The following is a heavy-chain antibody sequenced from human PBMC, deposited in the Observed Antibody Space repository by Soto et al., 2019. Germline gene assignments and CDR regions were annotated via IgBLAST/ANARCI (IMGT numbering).Heavy chain of an antibody. D-gene: IGHD2-2*01. V-gene: IGHV2-26*01. CDR1: DARMG. CDR3: ARYASGRQDYGMDV. Sequence: QVTLRESGPVLVKPTETLTLTCTVSDARMGVSCIRQPPGKALEWLAHIFSNDEKAYSTSLKNRLTISKDTSKRQVALAMTNMDPVDTATYFCARYASGRQDYGMDVWGQGTTVTVSS. CDR2: IFSNDEK. J-gene: IGHJ6*02.